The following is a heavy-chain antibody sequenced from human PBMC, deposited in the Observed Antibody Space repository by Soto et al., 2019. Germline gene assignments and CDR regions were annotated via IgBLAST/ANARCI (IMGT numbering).Heavy chain of an antibody. CDR1: GFSFSTYS. CDR2: ISSLSYTI. Sequence: EVQLVESGGGLVQPGGSLRLSCAASGFSFSTYSMNWVRQAPGKGLEWVSYISSLSYTIYYVDSVKGRFTISRDNAKKSIYMQMNSLRDEDTAVYYCARGGSSSDNGMDVWGQGTTVTVSS. J-gene: IGHJ6*02. CDR3: ARGGSSSDNGMDV. D-gene: IGHD6-6*01. V-gene: IGHV3-48*02.